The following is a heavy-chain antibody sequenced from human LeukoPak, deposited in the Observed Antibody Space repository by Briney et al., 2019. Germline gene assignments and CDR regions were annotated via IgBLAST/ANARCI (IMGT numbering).Heavy chain of an antibody. CDR1: GFTFSSYA. J-gene: IGHJ4*02. D-gene: IGHD4-17*01. V-gene: IGHV3-23*01. Sequence: GGSLRLSCAASGFTFSSYAMSWVRQAPGKGLEWVSAISGSGVSTYYADSVKGRFTISRDNSKNTLYLQMNSLRAEDTAVYYCARDYADYVGYFFFDYWGQGTLVTVSS. CDR2: ISGSGVST. CDR3: ARDYADYVGYFFFDY.